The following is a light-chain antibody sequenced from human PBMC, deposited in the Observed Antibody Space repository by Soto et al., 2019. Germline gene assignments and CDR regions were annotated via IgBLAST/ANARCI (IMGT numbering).Light chain of an antibody. CDR2: AAS. CDR1: QSISND. CDR3: QQSYSTPPYT. J-gene: IGKJ2*01. Sequence: DIQMTQSPSSLSASVGDRVTITCRASQSISNDLYWYQQKPGKAPKLLIYAASSLQGGVPSRFSGSGSGTDFTLTISSLQPEDFATYYCQQSYSTPPYTFGQGTTLEIK. V-gene: IGKV1-39*01.